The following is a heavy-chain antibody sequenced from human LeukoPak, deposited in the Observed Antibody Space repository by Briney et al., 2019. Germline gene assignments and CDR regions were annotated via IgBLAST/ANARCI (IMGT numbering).Heavy chain of an antibody. V-gene: IGHV4-39*07. CDR2: IYYSGST. CDR3: AREPLAARRDFDY. D-gene: IGHD6-6*01. Sequence: SETLSLTCTVSGGSISSSSYYWGWIRQPPGKGLEWIGSIYYSGSTYYNPSLKSRVTISVDTSKNQFSLKLSSVTAADTAVYYCAREPLAARRDFDYWGQGTLVTVSS. CDR1: GGSISSSSYY. J-gene: IGHJ4*02.